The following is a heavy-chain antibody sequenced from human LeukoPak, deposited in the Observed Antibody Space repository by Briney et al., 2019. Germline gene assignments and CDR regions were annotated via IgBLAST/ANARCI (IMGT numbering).Heavy chain of an antibody. CDR2: IRGSGDRT. D-gene: IGHD4-11*01. CDR1: GFTFSSYA. CDR3: AKDAAANVDYPYYFDY. J-gene: IGHJ4*02. V-gene: IGHV3-23*01. Sequence: GGSLRLSCAAPGFTFSSYAMSWVRQAPGKGLEWVSAIRGSGDRTHYADSVKGRFTISRDNSRTTLYLLMNSLRAEDTAVYYCAKDAAANVDYPYYFDYWGQGALVTVSS.